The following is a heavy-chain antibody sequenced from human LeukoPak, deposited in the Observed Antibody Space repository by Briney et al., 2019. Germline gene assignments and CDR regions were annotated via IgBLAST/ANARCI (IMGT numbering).Heavy chain of an antibody. Sequence: SETLSLTCTVSGGSITGYYWSWIRQPAGQGLEWIGRIYSSGSSQYNPSLKSPVTISLDRSKNQFSPRLSSVTAADTAVYYCARGSYGHFDYWGQGTLVTVSS. CDR3: ARGSYGHFDY. D-gene: IGHD5-18*01. J-gene: IGHJ4*02. CDR2: IYSSGSS. V-gene: IGHV4-4*07. CDR1: GGSITGYY.